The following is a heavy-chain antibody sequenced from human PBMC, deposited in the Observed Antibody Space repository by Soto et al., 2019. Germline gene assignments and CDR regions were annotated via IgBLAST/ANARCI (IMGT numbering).Heavy chain of an antibody. V-gene: IGHV4-34*01. Sequence: PSDTLSLTCAVYGGSFSGYYWSWIRQPPGKGLEWIGEINHSGSTNYNPSLKSRVTISVDTSKNQFSLKLSSVTAADTAVYYCARNYYGSGSYGKRNWFDPWGQGTLVTVSS. D-gene: IGHD3-10*01. J-gene: IGHJ5*02. CDR2: INHSGST. CDR1: GGSFSGYY. CDR3: ARNYYGSGSYGKRNWFDP.